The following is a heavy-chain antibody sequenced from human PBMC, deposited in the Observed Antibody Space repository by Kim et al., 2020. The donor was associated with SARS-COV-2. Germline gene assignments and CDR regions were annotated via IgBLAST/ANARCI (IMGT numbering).Heavy chain of an antibody. V-gene: IGHV4-39*07. CDR2: VYYSGTT. D-gene: IGHD3-16*01. J-gene: IGHJ4*01. Sequence: SETLSLTCSVSGVSISTNYHYWGWVRQSPGKGLEWIGSVYYSGTTYYNPSLKSRVTILGDTSKNQFSLNMKSVTAADTAVYYCACKFGSTPDYYFHYGG. CDR1: GVSISTNYHY. CDR3: ACKFGSTPDYYFHY.